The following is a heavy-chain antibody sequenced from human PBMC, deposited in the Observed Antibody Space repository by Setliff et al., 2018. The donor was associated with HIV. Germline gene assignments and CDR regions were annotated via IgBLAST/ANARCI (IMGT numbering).Heavy chain of an antibody. CDR3: ARRRRSSDDPFDF. J-gene: IGHJ3*01. V-gene: IGHV1-18*01. CDR1: GYSVATHG. D-gene: IGHD1-26*01. CDR2: ISAYTGNT. Sequence: ASVKVSCKTSGYSVATHGLSWVRQAPGEGLEWMGWISAYTGNTNYAQKFHGRVSMTTDSSTSTGYMELTSLRSEDTAVYYCARRRRSSDDPFDFWGQGTLVTVSS.